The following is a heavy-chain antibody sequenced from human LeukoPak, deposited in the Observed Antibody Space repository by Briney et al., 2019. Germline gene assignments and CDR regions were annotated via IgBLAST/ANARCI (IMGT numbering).Heavy chain of an antibody. CDR2: ISWNSGSI. V-gene: IGHV3-9*03. CDR3: ARGGYSYGRSKFDY. J-gene: IGHJ4*02. Sequence: SGGSLRLSCAASGFTFDDYAMHWVRQAPGKGREWVSGISWNSGSIGYADSVKGRFTISRDNAKNSLYLQMNSLRAEDMALYYCARGGYSYGRSKFDYWGQGTLVTVSS. D-gene: IGHD5-18*01. CDR1: GFTFDDYA.